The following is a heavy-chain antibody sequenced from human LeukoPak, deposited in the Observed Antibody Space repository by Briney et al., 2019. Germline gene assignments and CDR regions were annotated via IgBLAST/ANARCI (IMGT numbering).Heavy chain of an antibody. J-gene: IGHJ4*02. Sequence: GGSLRLSCAASGLTFSDYYMSWIRQAPGKGLEGVSYISSSGSTIYYADSVKGRFTISRDNAKNSLYLQMNSLRAEDTAVYYCAREYYYDSSGFFDYWGQGTLVTVSS. D-gene: IGHD3-22*01. CDR2: ISSSGSTI. CDR3: AREYYYDSSGFFDY. V-gene: IGHV3-11*01. CDR1: GLTFSDYY.